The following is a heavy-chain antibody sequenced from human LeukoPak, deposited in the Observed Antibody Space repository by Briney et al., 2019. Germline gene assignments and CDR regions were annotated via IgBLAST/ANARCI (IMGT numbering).Heavy chain of an antibody. D-gene: IGHD2-2*01. V-gene: IGHV1-69*13. J-gene: IGHJ6*03. CDR1: GGTFSSYA. CDR2: IIPIFGTA. Sequence: GASVKVSCKASGGTFSSYAISWVRQAPGQGLEWMGGIIPIFGTANYAQKFQGRVTITADESTSTAYMELSSLRSEDTAVYYCAREPLGRPSKGFQSTYYYMDVWGKGTTVTVSS. CDR3: AREPLGRPSKGFQSTYYYMDV.